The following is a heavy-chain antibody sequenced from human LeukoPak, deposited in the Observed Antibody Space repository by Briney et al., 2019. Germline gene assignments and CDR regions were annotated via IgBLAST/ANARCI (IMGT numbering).Heavy chain of an antibody. CDR1: GFTFSSYG. CDR2: ISGSGGST. CDR3: AKGSISGVVLVPATCAPNDY. Sequence: QPGGSLRLSCAASGFTFSSYGMSWVRQAPGKGLEWVSGISGSGGSTYYVDSVKGRFTISRDNSKNTLYLQMNSLTVEDTAIYYCAKGSISGVVLVPATCAPNDYWGQGTLVTVSS. D-gene: IGHD2-15*01. V-gene: IGHV3-23*01. J-gene: IGHJ4*02.